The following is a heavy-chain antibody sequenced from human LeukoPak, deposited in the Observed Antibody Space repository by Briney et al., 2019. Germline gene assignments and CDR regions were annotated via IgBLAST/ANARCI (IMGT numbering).Heavy chain of an antibody. CDR2: IKEDGSEK. Sequence: PGGSLRLSCAASGFIFSSYWMSWVRQAPGKGLEWVANIKEDGSEKYYVDSVKGRFTISRDNAKNSLYLQMNSLRAEDTAVYYCARAVRYDYVWGSYLDYWGQGTLVTVSS. CDR3: ARAVRYDYVWGSYLDY. V-gene: IGHV3-7*01. CDR1: GFIFSSYW. D-gene: IGHD3-16*02. J-gene: IGHJ4*02.